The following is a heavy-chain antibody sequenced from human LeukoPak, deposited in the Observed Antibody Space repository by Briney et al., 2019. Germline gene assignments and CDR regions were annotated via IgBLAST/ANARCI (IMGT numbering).Heavy chain of an antibody. J-gene: IGHJ4*02. CDR3: ARHGISGMRGDY. Sequence: GGSLRLSCAASGFTFNAYSMGWVRQAPGKGLEWVSIISRASESIFYADSVKGRFTISRDNAKNSLYLQMNSLRAEDTAVYYCARHGISGMRGDYWGQGTLVTVSS. CDR1: GFTFNAYS. CDR2: ISRASESI. V-gene: IGHV3-21*01. D-gene: IGHD3-3*02.